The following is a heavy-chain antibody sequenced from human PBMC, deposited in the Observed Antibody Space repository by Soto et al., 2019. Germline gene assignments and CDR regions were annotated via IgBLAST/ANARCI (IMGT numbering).Heavy chain of an antibody. J-gene: IGHJ6*01. CDR2: FSDRIDQMSDSETT. D-gene: IGHD3-3*01. CDR3: ARGRLAIFGVVTEPHYYYYGMDV. CDR1: GGSVSGSVRSGTYY. Sequence: QVQLQESGPGLVKPSETLSLTCSVSGGSVSGSVRSGTYYWSWIRPPPGKGLEWIGHFSDRIDQMSDSETTTYNPSLKSRVTISLDTSKNQFSLKLGSVTAADTAVYYCARGRLAIFGVVTEPHYYYYGMDVW. V-gene: IGHV4-61*01.